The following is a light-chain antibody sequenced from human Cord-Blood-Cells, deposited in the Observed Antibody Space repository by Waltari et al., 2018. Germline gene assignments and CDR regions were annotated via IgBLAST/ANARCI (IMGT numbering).Light chain of an antibody. CDR2: GAS. V-gene: IGKV3-15*01. Sequence: IVMTHSPAALSVSPGERATHSCRASQSVSSNLAWYQQKPGQAPTRLIYGASTRATGLPARCSGSGSGTEFTLTISSLQSEDFAVYYCQKYNNWTLFGHGTKVDIK. CDR3: QKYNNWTL. CDR1: QSVSSN. J-gene: IGKJ3*01.